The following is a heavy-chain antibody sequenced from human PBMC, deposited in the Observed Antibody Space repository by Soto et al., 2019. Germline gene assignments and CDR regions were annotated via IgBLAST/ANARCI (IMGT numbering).Heavy chain of an antibody. Sequence: QVQLVESGGGVVQPGRSLRLSCAASGFTFSSYGMHWVRQAPGKGLEWVAVISYDGSNKYYADSVKGRFTISRDNYKNTLYLQMNSLRAEDTAVYYCAKGPDLTTYYDFWSGVDYWGQGTLVTVSS. CDR1: GFTFSSYG. D-gene: IGHD3-3*01. CDR2: ISYDGSNK. V-gene: IGHV3-30*18. J-gene: IGHJ4*02. CDR3: AKGPDLTTYYDFWSGVDY.